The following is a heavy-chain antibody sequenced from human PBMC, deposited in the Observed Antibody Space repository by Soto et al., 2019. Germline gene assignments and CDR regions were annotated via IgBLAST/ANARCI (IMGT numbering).Heavy chain of an antibody. Sequence: QVQLVESGGGVVQPGRSLRLSCAASGFTFSSYGMHWVRQAPGKGLEWVAVISYDGSHKYYADSVKGRFTISRDNSKNTLYLEMYSLRAEDTAVYYCAKENPYSHYFHLDYYGIDVWGQGTTVTVSS. V-gene: IGHV3-30*18. CDR1: GFTFSSYG. D-gene: IGHD4-4*01. J-gene: IGHJ6*02. CDR3: AKENPYSHYFHLDYYGIDV. CDR2: ISYDGSHK.